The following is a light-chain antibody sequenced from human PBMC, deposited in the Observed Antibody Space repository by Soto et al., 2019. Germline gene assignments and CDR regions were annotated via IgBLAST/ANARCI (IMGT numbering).Light chain of an antibody. CDR1: SSDVGGYNY. Sequence: QSALTQARSVSGSPGQSVTISCTGTSSDVGGYNYVSWYQQHPGKAPKLMIYDVSTRPSGVPDRFSGSKSGNTASLTISGLQAEDEADYYCSSYAGSNSVVFGGGTKVTVL. J-gene: IGLJ2*01. CDR3: SSYAGSNSVV. V-gene: IGLV2-11*01. CDR2: DVS.